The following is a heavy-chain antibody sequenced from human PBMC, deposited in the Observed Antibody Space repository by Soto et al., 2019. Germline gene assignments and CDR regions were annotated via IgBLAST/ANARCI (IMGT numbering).Heavy chain of an antibody. Sequence: SETLALTCTVSGGSIANEYYYWSWVRRSPGKGLEWICHVFHSGKTFYNQFLQSYFGILVDTSRNQFSLNLGPVTAADTAIYYCARWVEVSLDYFDSWGQG. V-gene: IGHV4-30-4*02. CDR3: ARWVEVSLDYFDS. D-gene: IGHD1-1*01. CDR1: GGSIANEYYY. J-gene: IGHJ4*02. CDR2: VFHSGKT.